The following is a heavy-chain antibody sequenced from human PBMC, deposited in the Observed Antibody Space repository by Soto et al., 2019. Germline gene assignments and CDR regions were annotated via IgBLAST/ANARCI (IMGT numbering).Heavy chain of an antibody. CDR1: GFTFTSSA. Sequence: QMQLVQSGPEVKKPGTSVKVSCKASGFTFTSSAVQWVRQARGQRLEWIGWIVVGSGNTNYAQKFQERVTITRDMSTSTAYMELSSLRSEDTAVYYCAADGRYNWNLDAVDIWGQGTMVTVSS. CDR2: IVVGSGNT. CDR3: AADGRYNWNLDAVDI. V-gene: IGHV1-58*01. D-gene: IGHD1-20*01. J-gene: IGHJ3*02.